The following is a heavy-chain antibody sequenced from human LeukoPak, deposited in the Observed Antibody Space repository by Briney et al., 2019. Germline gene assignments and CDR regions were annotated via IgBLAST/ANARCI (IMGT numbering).Heavy chain of an antibody. J-gene: IGHJ4*02. Sequence: PGGALRLSCAASGITFSKYWMHRGRPAPGKGLGGVWRINDRWLIIRYADSLQGRGTIFRGNAQNTLFLQMEIPTAEGPADDYCVKDPSLVWTPGEDFGHWGQGTLGTV. CDR3: VKDPSLVWTPGEDFGH. CDR1: GITFSKYW. D-gene: IGHD3-16*01. V-gene: IGHV3-74*01. CDR2: INDRWLII.